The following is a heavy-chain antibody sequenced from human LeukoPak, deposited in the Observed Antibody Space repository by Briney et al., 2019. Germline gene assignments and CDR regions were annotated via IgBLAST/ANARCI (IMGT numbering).Heavy chain of an antibody. D-gene: IGHD2-2*01. CDR3: ARAARYCSSTSCSDFDY. V-gene: IGHV3-21*04. J-gene: IGHJ4*02. CDR2: ISSSSSYI. CDR1: GFTFSSYS. Sequence: PGGSLRLSCAASGFTFSSYSMNWVRQAPGKGLEWVSSISSSSSYIYYADSVKGRFTISRDNAKNSLYLQMNSLRAEDTAVYYCARAARYCSSTSCSDFDYWGQGTLVTVSP.